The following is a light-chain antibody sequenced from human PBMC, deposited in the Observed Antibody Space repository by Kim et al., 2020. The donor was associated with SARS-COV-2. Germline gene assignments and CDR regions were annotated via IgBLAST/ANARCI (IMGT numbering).Light chain of an antibody. CDR1: QIVINW. V-gene: IGKV1-12*01. CDR3: QQTMSFPYT. J-gene: IGKJ2*01. CDR2: TAS. Sequence: SASVGDRVTITRRASQIVINWLAWYQQKPGQAPKLLISTASSLQSGVPSRFTGAGSGTDFTLTINSLQPEDSATYYCQQTMSFPYTFGQGTKLEI.